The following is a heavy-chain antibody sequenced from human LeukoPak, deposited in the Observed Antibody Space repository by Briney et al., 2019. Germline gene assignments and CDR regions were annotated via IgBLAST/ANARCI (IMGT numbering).Heavy chain of an antibody. CDR1: GFTFSSYG. V-gene: IGHV3-30*18. Sequence: GRSLRLSCAASGFTFSSYGMHWVRQAPGKGLEWVAVISYDGSNKYYADSVKGRFTISRDNSKNTLYLQMNSLRAEDTAVYYCAKDPPGPYGSGSYPSYWGQGTLVTVSS. J-gene: IGHJ4*02. D-gene: IGHD3-10*01. CDR2: ISYDGSNK. CDR3: AKDPPGPYGSGSYPSY.